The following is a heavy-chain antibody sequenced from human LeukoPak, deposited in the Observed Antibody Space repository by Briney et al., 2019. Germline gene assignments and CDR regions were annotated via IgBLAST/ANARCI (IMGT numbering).Heavy chain of an antibody. J-gene: IGHJ6*03. V-gene: IGHV3-21*04. CDR1: GFTFSSYS. CDR2: ISSSSSYI. CDR3: AGGPIVLRYFDWLPSYYYYMDV. D-gene: IGHD3-9*01. Sequence: PGGSLRLSCAASGFTFSSYSMNWVRQAPGKGLEWVSSISSSSSYIYYADSVSGRFTISRDNAKNSLYLQMNSLRAEDTALYYCAGGPIVLRYFDWLPSYYYYMDVWGKGTTVTVSS.